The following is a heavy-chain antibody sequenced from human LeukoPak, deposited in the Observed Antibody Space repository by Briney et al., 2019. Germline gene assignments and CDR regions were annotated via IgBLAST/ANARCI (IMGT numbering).Heavy chain of an antibody. V-gene: IGHV4-61*02. CDR1: GDSISSGDYY. J-gene: IGHJ6*03. CDR3: ARESYYYDSSGYSDYYYYYYMDV. Sequence: SQTLSLTCTVSGDSISSGDYYWSWIRQPAGKGLDWIGRIYTSGSTNYNPSLKSRVTMSVDTSKNQFSLKLSSVTAADTAVYYCARESYYYDSSGYSDYYYYYYMDVWGKGTTVTVSS. D-gene: IGHD3-22*01. CDR2: IYTSGST.